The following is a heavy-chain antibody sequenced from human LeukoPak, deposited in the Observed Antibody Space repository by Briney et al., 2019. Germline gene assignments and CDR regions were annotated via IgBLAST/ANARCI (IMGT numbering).Heavy chain of an antibody. D-gene: IGHD3-3*01. CDR2: INPSGGST. V-gene: IGHV1-46*01. CDR3: ARGGVLRFLEWPSDY. J-gene: IGHJ4*02. CDR1: GYTFTSYY. Sequence: ASVKVSCKASGYTFTSYYMHWVRQAPGQGLEWMGIINPSGGSTSYAQKFQGRVTMTRDMSTSTVYMELSSLRSEDTAVYYCARGGVLRFLEWPSDYWGQGTLVTVSS.